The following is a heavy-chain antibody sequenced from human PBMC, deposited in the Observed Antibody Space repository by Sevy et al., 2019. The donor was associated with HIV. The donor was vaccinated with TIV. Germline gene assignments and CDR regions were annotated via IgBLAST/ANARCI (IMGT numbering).Heavy chain of an antibody. CDR3: ATGGQWELLRGGFFFDY. CDR2: FDPEDGET. Sequence: ASVKVSCKVSGYTLTELSMHWVRQAPGKGLEWMGGFDPEDGETIYAQKFQGRVTMTGDTSTDTAYMGLSSLRSEDTAVYYCATGGQWELLRGGFFFDYWGQGTLVTVSS. V-gene: IGHV1-24*01. D-gene: IGHD1-26*01. CDR1: GYTLTELS. J-gene: IGHJ4*02.